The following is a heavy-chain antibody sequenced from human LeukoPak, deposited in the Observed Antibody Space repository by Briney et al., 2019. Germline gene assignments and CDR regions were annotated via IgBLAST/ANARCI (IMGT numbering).Heavy chain of an antibody. D-gene: IGHD6-19*01. CDR1: GGTFSSYA. V-gene: IGHV1-69*06. CDR2: IIPIFGTA. Sequence: ASVKVSCTASGGTFSSYANSWVRQAPGQGLEWMGGIIPIFGTANYAQKFQGRVTITADKSTSTAYMELSSLRSEDTAVYYCAREGYSSGWYNYFDYWGQGTLVTVSS. CDR3: AREGYSSGWYNYFDY. J-gene: IGHJ4*02.